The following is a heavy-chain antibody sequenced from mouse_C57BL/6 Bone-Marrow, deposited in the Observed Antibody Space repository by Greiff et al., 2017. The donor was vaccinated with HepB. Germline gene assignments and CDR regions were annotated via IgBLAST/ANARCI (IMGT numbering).Heavy chain of an antibody. CDR1: GYAFSSYW. CDR3: AREGWLLWYFGV. J-gene: IGHJ1*03. Sequence: QVQLQQSGAELVKPGASVKISCKASGYAFSSYWMNWVKQRPGKGLEWIGQIYPGDGDTNYNGKFKGKATLTADKSSSTAYMQLSSLTSEDSAVYFCAREGWLLWYFGVWGTGTTVTVAS. V-gene: IGHV1-80*01. D-gene: IGHD2-3*01. CDR2: IYPGDGDT.